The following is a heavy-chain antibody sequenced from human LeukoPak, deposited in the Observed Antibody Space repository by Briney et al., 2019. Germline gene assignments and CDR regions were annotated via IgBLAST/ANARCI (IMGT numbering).Heavy chain of an antibody. CDR2: ISSSSSYI. J-gene: IGHJ6*03. V-gene: IGHV3-21*01. CDR3: ARDSGYSVYMDV. Sequence: GGSLRLSCAASGFTFSSYSMNWVRQAPGKGLEWVSSISSSSSYIYYADSVKGRFTISRDNAKNSLYLQMNSLRAEDTAVYYCARDSGYSVYMDVWGKGTTVTVSS. D-gene: IGHD3-22*01. CDR1: GFTFSSYS.